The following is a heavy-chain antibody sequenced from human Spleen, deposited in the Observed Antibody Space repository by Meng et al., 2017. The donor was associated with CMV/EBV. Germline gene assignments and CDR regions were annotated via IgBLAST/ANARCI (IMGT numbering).Heavy chain of an antibody. CDR3: GTGGHYYGD. V-gene: IGHV3-49*04. CDR2: IRSKAYGGTT. J-gene: IGHJ4*02. Sequence: GESLKISCTASGFTFGDYAMSWVRQAPGKGLKWVGFIRSKAYGGTTEYAASVKGRFTISRDDSKSIAYLQMNSLKTEDTAVYFCGTGGHYYGDWGQGTLVTVSS. CDR1: GFTFGDYA. D-gene: IGHD3-22*01.